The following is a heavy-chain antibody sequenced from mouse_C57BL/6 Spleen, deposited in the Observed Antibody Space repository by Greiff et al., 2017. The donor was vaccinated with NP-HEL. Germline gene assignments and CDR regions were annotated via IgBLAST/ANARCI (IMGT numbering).Heavy chain of an antibody. CDR3: ARWNGYYPYYFDY. D-gene: IGHD2-3*01. J-gene: IGHJ2*01. V-gene: IGHV1-76*01. Sequence: VKLQESGAELVRPGASVKLSCKASGYTFTDYYINWVKQRPGQGLEWIARIYPGSGNTYYNEKFKGKATLTAEKSSSTAYMQLSSLTSEDSAVYFCARWNGYYPYYFDYWGQGTTLTVSS. CDR2: IYPGSGNT. CDR1: GYTFTDYY.